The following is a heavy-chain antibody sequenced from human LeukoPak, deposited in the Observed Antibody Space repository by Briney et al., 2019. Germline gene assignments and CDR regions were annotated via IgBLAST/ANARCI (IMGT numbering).Heavy chain of an antibody. CDR1: GFTFSSYS. CDR2: ISGSGTYI. Sequence: GGSLRLSCGASGFTFSSYSMNWVRQAPGKGLEWVSSISGSGTYIYYVDSVKGRFTISRDNARNSLYLQMNSLRAEDTAVYYCARDVTTALVVIPAADWGQGTLVTVSS. D-gene: IGHD2-2*01. V-gene: IGHV3-21*01. CDR3: ARDVTTALVVIPAAD. J-gene: IGHJ4*02.